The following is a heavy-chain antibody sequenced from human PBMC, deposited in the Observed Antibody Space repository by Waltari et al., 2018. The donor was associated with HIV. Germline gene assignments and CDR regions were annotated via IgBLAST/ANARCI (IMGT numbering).Heavy chain of an antibody. CDR2: IYHTGSA. D-gene: IGHD6-25*01. Sequence: QVQLQESGPGLVRPSETLSLSCSVSCFSITTGHYWGWVRQPPGKGLELIGYIYHTGSAYYHPSLKSRVSISVDTSKNQFSLKVNSMTASDAAVYYCARVRPADQRYLDYWGQGTLVTVSS. V-gene: IGHV4-38-2*02. CDR3: ARVRPADQRYLDY. J-gene: IGHJ4*02. CDR1: CFSITTGHY.